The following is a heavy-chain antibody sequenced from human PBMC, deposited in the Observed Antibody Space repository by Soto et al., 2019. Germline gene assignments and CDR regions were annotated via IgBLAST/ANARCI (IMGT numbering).Heavy chain of an antibody. V-gene: IGHV4-34*01. CDR3: ARGGSSDWQVAFDF. CDR2: VNHNGRS. Sequence: XTLSLPCAVYGVSFSGYLWNWIRQTPGKGLEWIGKVNHNGRSNYNPSLKSRVTISLDMSKNQISLKLTSVTDAETALYYCARGGSSDWQVAFDFWGQGKMVTVS. CDR1: GVSFSGYL. J-gene: IGHJ3*01. D-gene: IGHD6-19*01.